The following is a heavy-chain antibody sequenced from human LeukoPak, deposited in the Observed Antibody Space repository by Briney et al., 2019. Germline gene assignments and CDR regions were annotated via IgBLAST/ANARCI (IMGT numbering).Heavy chain of an antibody. J-gene: IGHJ4*02. V-gene: IGHV1-2*02. Sequence: ASVKVSCKASGYTFTGYYMHWVRQAPGQGLEWMGWINPNSGGTNYAQKFQGRVTMTRDTSISTAYMERSRLRSDDTAVYYCARAHTPYRWYYDSSGCFDYWGQGTLVTVSS. D-gene: IGHD3-22*01. CDR3: ARAHTPYRWYYDSSGCFDY. CDR1: GYTFTGYY. CDR2: INPNSGGT.